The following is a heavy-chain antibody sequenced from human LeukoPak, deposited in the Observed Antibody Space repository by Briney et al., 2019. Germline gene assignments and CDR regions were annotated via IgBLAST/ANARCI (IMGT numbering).Heavy chain of an antibody. CDR3: AKSGYNRFDY. CDR1: GFTFSSYE. V-gene: IGHV3-23*01. CDR2: ISGSGSGGST. D-gene: IGHD5-24*01. Sequence: GGSLRLSCAASGFTFSSYEMNWVRQAPGKGLEGVSSISGSGSGGSTYYADSVKGRFTISRDNSKNTLYLQMNSLIAEDTAVYYCAKSGYNRFDYWGQGTRVTVSS. J-gene: IGHJ4*02.